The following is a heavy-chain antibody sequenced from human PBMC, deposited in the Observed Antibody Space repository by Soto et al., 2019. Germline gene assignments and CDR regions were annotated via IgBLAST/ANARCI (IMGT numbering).Heavy chain of an antibody. Sequence: QVQLVQSGAEVKKPGSSVKVSCKASGGTFSSYTISWVRQAPGQGLEWMGRIIPILGIANYAQKFQGRVTITADKSTSTAYMELSSLRSEDTAVYYCAGVGGVEMGTTDYWGQGTLVTVSS. CDR1: GGTFSSYT. D-gene: IGHD3-16*01. CDR3: AGVGGVEMGTTDY. J-gene: IGHJ4*02. V-gene: IGHV1-69*02. CDR2: IIPILGIA.